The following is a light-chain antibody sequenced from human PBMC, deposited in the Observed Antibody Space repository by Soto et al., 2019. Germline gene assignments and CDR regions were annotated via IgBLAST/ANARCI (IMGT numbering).Light chain of an antibody. CDR1: SGDVRGYNS. CDR3: SSYTTSRTLLYV. Sequence: QSALTQPASVSGSPGQSITISCTGTSGDVRGYNSVSWYQQHPGKAPKHMIYEVSNRPSGVSNRFSGSKSGNTASLTISGLQAEDEADYYCSSYTTSRTLLYVFGTGTKLTVL. V-gene: IGLV2-14*01. J-gene: IGLJ1*01. CDR2: EVS.